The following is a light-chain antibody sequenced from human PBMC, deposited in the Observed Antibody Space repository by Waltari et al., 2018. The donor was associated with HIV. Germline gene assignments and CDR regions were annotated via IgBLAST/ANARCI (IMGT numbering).Light chain of an antibody. CDR3: QQYYVTPPT. CDR2: GAS. V-gene: IGKV3-15*01. Sequence: VMTQSPATLSVSPGKRATLSCRASQSVSTNLAWYQQKPGQAPRLLIYGASIRATGIPGRFSGSGSGTEFTLTISSLQAEDVAVYYCQQYYVTPPTFGGGTKVEIK. CDR1: QSVSTN. J-gene: IGKJ4*01.